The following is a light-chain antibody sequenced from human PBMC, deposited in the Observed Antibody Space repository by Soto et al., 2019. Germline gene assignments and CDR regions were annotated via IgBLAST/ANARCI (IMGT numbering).Light chain of an antibody. J-gene: IGLJ1*01. CDR1: SGDVGSYNL. CDR2: EVT. CDR3: CSYAGNSEV. V-gene: IGLV2-23*02. Sequence: QSVLTQPASVSGSPGQSITIPCTGTSGDVGSYNLVSWYQQHPGKAPKLLIYEVTERPSGVSNRFSGSKSGNTASLTTSGLQPDDEADYYCCSYAGNSEVFGTGTKVTVL.